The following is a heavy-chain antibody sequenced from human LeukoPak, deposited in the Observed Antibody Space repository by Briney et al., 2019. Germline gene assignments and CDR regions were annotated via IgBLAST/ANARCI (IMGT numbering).Heavy chain of an antibody. D-gene: IGHD6-25*01. V-gene: IGHV3-30*04. J-gene: IGHJ4*02. Sequence: PGGSLRLSCAASGFTFSSYAMHWVRQAPGKGLEWVAVISYDGSNKYYADSVKGRFTISRDNSKNTLYLQMNSLRAEDTAAYYCARGAAHDYWGQGTLVTVSS. CDR3: ARGAAHDY. CDR1: GFTFSSYA. CDR2: ISYDGSNK.